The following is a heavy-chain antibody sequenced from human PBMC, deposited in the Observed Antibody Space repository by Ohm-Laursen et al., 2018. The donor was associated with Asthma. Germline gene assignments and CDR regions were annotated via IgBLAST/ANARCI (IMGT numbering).Heavy chain of an antibody. CDR2: IKEDGSEE. V-gene: IGHV3-7*03. CDR3: AKFGRDYRSHGMDV. Sequence: SLRLSCAASGFTVGSDYMTWVRQAPGKGPEWVAHIKEDGSEESYLASVKGRFTISRDNAKNSLYLQMNSLRAEDTAVYYCAKFGRDYRSHGMDVWGQGTTVTVSS. D-gene: IGHD4-11*01. CDR1: GFTVGSDY. J-gene: IGHJ6*02.